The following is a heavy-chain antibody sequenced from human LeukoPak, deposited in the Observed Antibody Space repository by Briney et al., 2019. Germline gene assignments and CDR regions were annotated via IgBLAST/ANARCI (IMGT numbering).Heavy chain of an antibody. CDR3: AADSTGVVPALLYYYYYMDV. Sequence: SVKVSCKASGFTFTSSAMQWVRQARGQRLEWIGWIVVGSGNTNYAQKFQERVTITRDMSTSTAYMELSSLRSEDTAVYYCAADSTGVVPALLYYYYYMDVWGKGTTVTVSS. CDR1: GFTFTSSA. D-gene: IGHD2-2*01. V-gene: IGHV1-58*02. CDR2: IVVGSGNT. J-gene: IGHJ6*03.